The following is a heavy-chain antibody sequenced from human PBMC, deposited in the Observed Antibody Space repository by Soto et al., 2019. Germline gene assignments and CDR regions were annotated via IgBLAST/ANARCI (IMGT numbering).Heavy chain of an antibody. D-gene: IGHD3-10*01. V-gene: IGHV4-31*03. Sequence: SETLSLTCTVSGGFISNGGYYWSWIRQNPGKGLEWIGYISYSGNTYYNPSLKSRVTISVDTSKNQFSLNLGSLTAADTAVYYCARARSFFDSWGQGTLVTVSS. CDR3: ARARSFFDS. CDR1: GGFISNGGYY. CDR2: ISYSGNT. J-gene: IGHJ4*02.